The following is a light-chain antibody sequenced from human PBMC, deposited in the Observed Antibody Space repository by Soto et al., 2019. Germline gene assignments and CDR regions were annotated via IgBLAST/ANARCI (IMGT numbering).Light chain of an antibody. CDR2: AAS. CDR3: QRSFSTPLT. CDR1: QSISSY. Sequence: DIQMTQSPSSLSASVGDRVTITCRASQSISSYLHWYQQKPGKAPKLLIYAASSWQSGVPSRFSGSGSGTDFTLTISSLQPEDFAIYYCQRSFSTPLTFGGGTKVEIK. V-gene: IGKV1-39*01. J-gene: IGKJ4*01.